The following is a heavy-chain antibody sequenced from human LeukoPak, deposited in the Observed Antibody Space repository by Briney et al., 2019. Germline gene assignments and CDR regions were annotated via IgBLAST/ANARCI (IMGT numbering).Heavy chain of an antibody. CDR3: ARAQGLYYYDSSGYLY. Sequence: SVKVSCKASGGTFSSYAISWVRQAPGQGLEWMGGIIPIFGTANYAQKFQGRVTITADESTSTAYMELSSLRSEDTAVYYCARAQGLYYYDSSGYLYWGQGTLVTVSS. D-gene: IGHD3-22*01. V-gene: IGHV1-69*01. CDR2: IIPIFGTA. CDR1: GGTFSSYA. J-gene: IGHJ4*02.